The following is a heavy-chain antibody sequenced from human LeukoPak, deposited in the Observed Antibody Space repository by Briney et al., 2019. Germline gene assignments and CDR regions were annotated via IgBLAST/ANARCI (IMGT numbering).Heavy chain of an antibody. Sequence: SETLSLTRTVSGGSISSYYWSWIRQPAGKGLEWIGRIYASGSTNYNPSLKSRVTISVDKSKNQFSLKLSSVTAADTAVYYCASWGAATPPGGRYYYHYYMDVWGKGTTVTVSS. J-gene: IGHJ6*03. CDR2: IYASGST. D-gene: IGHD2-15*01. CDR3: ASWGAATPPGGRYYYHYYMDV. CDR1: GGSISSYY. V-gene: IGHV4-4*07.